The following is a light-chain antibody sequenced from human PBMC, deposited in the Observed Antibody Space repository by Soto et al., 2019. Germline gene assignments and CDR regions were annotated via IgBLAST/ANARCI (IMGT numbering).Light chain of an antibody. J-gene: IGKJ2*01. CDR1: QNINRH. V-gene: IGKV3-11*01. CDR3: QQRSDGPMYT. Sequence: ETVLTQSPATLSLSPGERVTLSCRASQNINRHLVWYQQKPGQAPRLLIFDASSRATGIPARFTGSGSGTDFTLIISSLEPEDFAVYYCQQRSDGPMYTFGQGTKLEI. CDR2: DAS.